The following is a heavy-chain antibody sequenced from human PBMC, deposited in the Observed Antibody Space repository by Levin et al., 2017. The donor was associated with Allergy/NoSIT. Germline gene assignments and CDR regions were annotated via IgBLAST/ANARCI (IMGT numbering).Heavy chain of an antibody. Sequence: NPSETLSLTCSVSGGSVSSGTYYWSWIRRPPGKGLEWIGYINYRGVTKYNPSLKSRVTISVDTSKNEFSLKVTSVTPADTAVYYCARYRIIVSGGNDYYYGMDVWGQGTTVTVSS. CDR2: INYRGVT. V-gene: IGHV4-61*01. D-gene: IGHD5/OR15-5a*01. CDR1: GGSVSSGTYY. CDR3: ARYRIIVSGGNDYYYGMDV. J-gene: IGHJ6*02.